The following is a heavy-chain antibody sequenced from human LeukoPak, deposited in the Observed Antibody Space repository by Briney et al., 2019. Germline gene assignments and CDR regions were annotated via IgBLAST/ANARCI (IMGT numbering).Heavy chain of an antibody. J-gene: IGHJ4*02. D-gene: IGHD3-22*01. V-gene: IGHV3-21*01. CDR2: ISNSGYT. CDR3: ARDRTMTGDRGIDY. Sequence: GGSLRLSCAASGFTFSTYSMNWVRQAPGKGLEWVSAISNSGYTYYADSLKGRVTISRDNAKSSMYLQMNSLRAEDTAVYYCARDRTMTGDRGIDYWGQGTPVTVSS. CDR1: GFTFSTYS.